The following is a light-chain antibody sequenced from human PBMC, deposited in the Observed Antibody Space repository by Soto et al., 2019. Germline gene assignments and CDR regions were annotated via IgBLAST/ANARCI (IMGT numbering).Light chain of an antibody. J-gene: IGKJ1*01. CDR2: DAS. V-gene: IGKV1-5*01. Sequence: IQLTQSPSTLSASVGNRVTITSRASQSISSWLAWYQQKPGKAPKFLIYDASNLESGVPSRFSGSGSGTEFTLTISSLQPDDFATYYCQHYYSYSEAFGQGTKVDI. CDR1: QSISSW. CDR3: QHYYSYSEA.